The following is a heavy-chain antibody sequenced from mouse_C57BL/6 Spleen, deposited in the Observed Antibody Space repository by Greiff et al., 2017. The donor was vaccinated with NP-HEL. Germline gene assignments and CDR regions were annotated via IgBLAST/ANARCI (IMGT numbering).Heavy chain of an antibody. Sequence: VQLQQSGAELVRPGTSVKLSCKASGYTFTSYWMHWVKQRPGQGLEWIGVIDPSDSYTNYNQKFKGKATLTVDTSSRTAYMQLSSLTSEDSAIYYCASRITTVVTEGFAYWGQGTLVTVSA. CDR1: GYTFTSYW. V-gene: IGHV1-59*01. D-gene: IGHD1-1*01. J-gene: IGHJ3*01. CDR2: IDPSDSYT. CDR3: ASRITTVVTEGFAY.